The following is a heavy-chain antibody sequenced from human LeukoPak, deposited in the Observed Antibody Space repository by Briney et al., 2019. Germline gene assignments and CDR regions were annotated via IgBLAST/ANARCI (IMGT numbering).Heavy chain of an antibody. CDR3: AGRSLIWSGYY. J-gene: IGHJ4*02. D-gene: IGHD3-3*01. V-gene: IGHV4-4*02. Sequence: SGTLSLTCAVSGASISSSHWWSWVRQPPGQELEWIGEIYHSGSTNYNPSLKSRVTISVDKSKNQFSLKLNSVTAADTAVYYCAGRSLIWSGYYWGQGTLVTVSS. CDR2: IYHSGST. CDR1: GASISSSHW.